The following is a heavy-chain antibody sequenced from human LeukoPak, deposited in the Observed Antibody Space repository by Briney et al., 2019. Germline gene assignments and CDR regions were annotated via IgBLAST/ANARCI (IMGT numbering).Heavy chain of an antibody. J-gene: IGHJ4*02. Sequence: SETPSLTCAVYGGSFSGYYWSRIRQPPGKGLEWIGEINHSGSTNYNPSLKSRVTISVDTSKNQFSLKLSSVTAADTAVYYCATLGSGLQYGVPVDYWGQGTLVTVSS. CDR2: INHSGST. CDR3: ATLGSGLQYGVPVDY. CDR1: GGSFSGYY. V-gene: IGHV4-34*01. D-gene: IGHD4-11*01.